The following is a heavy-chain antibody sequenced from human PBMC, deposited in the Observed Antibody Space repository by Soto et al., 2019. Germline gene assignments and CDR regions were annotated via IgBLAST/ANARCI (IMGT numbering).Heavy chain of an antibody. J-gene: IGHJ6*02. V-gene: IGHV3-15*07. CDR1: GFTFSNAW. D-gene: IGHD2-2*01. CDR2: IKSKTDGGTT. CDR3: TTVCSSISCYAYYYYYGMDV. Sequence: GGSLRLCCAASGFTFSNAWMNWVRQAPGKGLEWVGRIKSKTDGGTTDYAAPVKGRFTISRDDSKNTLYLQMNSLKTEDTAVYYCTTVCSSISCYAYYYYYGMDVWGQGTTVTVSS.